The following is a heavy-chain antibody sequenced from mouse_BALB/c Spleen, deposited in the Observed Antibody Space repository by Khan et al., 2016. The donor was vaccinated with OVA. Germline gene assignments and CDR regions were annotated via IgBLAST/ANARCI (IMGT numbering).Heavy chain of an antibody. D-gene: IGHD4-1*01. Sequence: EVQLQESGPGLVNPSQSLSLSCTVSGYSITSDYAWNWIRQFPGNNLEWMGYISYIGSTSYNPSLKSRISITRDTSKNQFFLQLNSVTPEDTVTYYCARLGPGFTFWGQGTLVTVSA. CDR1: GYSITSDYA. CDR2: ISYIGST. J-gene: IGHJ3*01. CDR3: ARLGPGFTF. V-gene: IGHV3-2*02.